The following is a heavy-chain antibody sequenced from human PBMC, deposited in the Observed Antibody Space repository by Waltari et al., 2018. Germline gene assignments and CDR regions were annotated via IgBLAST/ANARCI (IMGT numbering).Heavy chain of an antibody. D-gene: IGHD5-18*01. CDR1: GGSINSSNW. CDR3: ARTRGYSYGIYYYYYYGMDV. V-gene: IGHV4-4*02. Sequence: QVQLQESGPGLVKPSGTLSLTCAVSGGSINSSNWWSWVRQPPGKGLEWIGEIYRSGSTNSRPSIESRVTISVDKSKNQFCLKMNSVTAADTAVYYGARTRGYSYGIYYYYYYGMDVWGHGTTVTVSS. CDR2: IYRSGST. J-gene: IGHJ6*02.